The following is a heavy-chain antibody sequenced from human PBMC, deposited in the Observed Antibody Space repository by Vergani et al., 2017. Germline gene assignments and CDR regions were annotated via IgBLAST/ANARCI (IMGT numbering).Heavy chain of an antibody. CDR1: GGSISSGGYY. CDR2: IYYSGST. V-gene: IGHV4-31*03. CDR3: AREVVAAPPNWFDP. J-gene: IGHJ5*02. D-gene: IGHD2-15*01. Sequence: QVQLQESGPGLVKPSQTLSLTCTVSGGSISSGGYYWSWIRQHPGKGLEWIGYIYYSGSTYYNPSLKSRVTISVDTSKNQFSLKLSSVTAADTAVYYCAREVVAAPPNWFDPWGQGSLVTVSS.